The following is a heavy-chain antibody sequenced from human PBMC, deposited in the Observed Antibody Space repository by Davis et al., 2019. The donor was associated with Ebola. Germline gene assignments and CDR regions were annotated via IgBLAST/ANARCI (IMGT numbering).Heavy chain of an antibody. CDR3: ARGVVVAATLPHFDY. Sequence: PSETLSLTCTVSGGSISRSSYHWGWIRQPPGKGLEWIGSINYSGSTYYNPSLKSRVTISVDTSKNQFSLKLSSVTAADTAVYYCARGVVVAATLPHFDYWGQGTLVTVSS. CDR2: INYSGST. D-gene: IGHD2-15*01. CDR1: GGSISRSSYH. V-gene: IGHV4-39*07. J-gene: IGHJ4*02.